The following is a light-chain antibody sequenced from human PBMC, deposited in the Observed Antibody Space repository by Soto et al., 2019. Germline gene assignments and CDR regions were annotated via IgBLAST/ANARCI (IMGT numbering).Light chain of an antibody. CDR3: QVCESNSVFV. V-gene: IGLV3-21*02. CDR2: DDA. CDR1: NIGSQS. J-gene: IGLJ1*01. Sequence: SYELAQPPSVSVASGQTARITCGGNNIGSQSVHWYQQKPGQAPVLVVYDDADRPSGVPERFSGSKSGNMATLTISRVEAGDEADYYCQVCESNSVFVFGIGTRSPS.